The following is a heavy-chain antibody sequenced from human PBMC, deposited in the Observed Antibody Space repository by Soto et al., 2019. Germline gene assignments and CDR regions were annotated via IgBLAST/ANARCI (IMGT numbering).Heavy chain of an antibody. CDR3: ARTPQSSSWYEYDSEFDY. CDR2: IYHSGST. Sequence: SETLSLTCAVSGYSISSGYYWGWIRPPPGKGLEWIGSIYHSGSTYYNPSLKSRVTISVDTSKNQFSLKLSSVTAADTAVYYCARTPQSSSWYEYDSEFDYWGQGTLVPVSS. CDR1: GYSISSGYY. D-gene: IGHD6-13*01. V-gene: IGHV4-38-2*01. J-gene: IGHJ4*02.